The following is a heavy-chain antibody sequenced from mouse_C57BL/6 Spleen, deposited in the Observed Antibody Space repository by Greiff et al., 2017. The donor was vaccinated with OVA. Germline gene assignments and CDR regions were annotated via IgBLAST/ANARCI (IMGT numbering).Heavy chain of an antibody. CDR1: GFNIKDYY. D-gene: IGHD3-2*02. CDR3: AREGGYDYAMDY. CDR2: IDPEDGET. Sequence: VQLKQSGAELVKPGASVKLSCTASGFNIKDYYMHWVKQRTEQGLEWIGRIDPEDGETKSAPKFQVKATITADTSSNTAYLQLSSLTSEDTAVYYCAREGGYDYAMDYWGQGTSVTVSS. V-gene: IGHV14-2*01. J-gene: IGHJ4*01.